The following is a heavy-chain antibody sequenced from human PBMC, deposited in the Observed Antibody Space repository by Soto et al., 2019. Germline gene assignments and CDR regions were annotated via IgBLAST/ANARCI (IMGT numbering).Heavy chain of an antibody. D-gene: IGHD3-3*01. Sequence: QVHLRESGPGLVMPSETLSLTCTVSGGSITGHYWNWIRQPPGKGLEWIGDFYYSGSTEYNPSLKSRVTISVDTSKNQFSLRLSSVTAADSAVYYCARDQGFWSGYQSYFLYGMDVWGHGTTVTVSS. J-gene: IGHJ6*02. CDR3: ARDQGFWSGYQSYFLYGMDV. CDR2: FYYSGST. CDR1: GGSITGHY. V-gene: IGHV4-59*11.